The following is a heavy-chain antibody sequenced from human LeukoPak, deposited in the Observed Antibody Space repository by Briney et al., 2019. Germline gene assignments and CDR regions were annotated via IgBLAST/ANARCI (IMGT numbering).Heavy chain of an antibody. J-gene: IGHJ6*03. D-gene: IGHD6-6*01. CDR3: AKDRLEYSSSGYYYMDV. V-gene: IGHV3-23*01. CDR2: ISGSGGST. Sequence: PGGSLRLSCAASGFTFSSYAMSWVRQAPGKGLEWVSAISGSGGSTYYADSVKGRFTISRDNSKNTLYLQMNSLRAEDTAVYYCAKDRLEYSSSGYYYMDVWGKGTTVTVSS. CDR1: GFTFSSYA.